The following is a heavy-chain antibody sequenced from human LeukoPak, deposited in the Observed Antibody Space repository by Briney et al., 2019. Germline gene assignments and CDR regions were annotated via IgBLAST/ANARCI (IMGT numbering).Heavy chain of an antibody. Sequence: SETPSLTCTVSGASISSDYWTWIRQPPGKGLEWIGCGHKSGSTHYNPSLRSRVTISVDTSKNKFSLKLSSVTAADTAVYYCARGTSIDVWGKGTTVTVSS. V-gene: IGHV4-59*01. CDR2: GHKSGST. CDR3: ARGTSIDV. J-gene: IGHJ6*03. CDR1: GASISSDY. D-gene: IGHD1-7*01.